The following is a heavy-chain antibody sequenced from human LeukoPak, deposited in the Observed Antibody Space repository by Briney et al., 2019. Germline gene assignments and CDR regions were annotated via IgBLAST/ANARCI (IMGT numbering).Heavy chain of an antibody. Sequence: GASVKVSCKASGYTFTSYDINWVRQAPGQGLEWMGRIIPILGIANYAQKFQGRVTITADKSTSTAYMELSSLRSEDTAVYYCALGATRTYYGDPNYYYGMDVWGQGTLVTVSS. CDR2: IIPILGIA. D-gene: IGHD4-17*01. J-gene: IGHJ6*02. V-gene: IGHV1-69*04. CDR3: ALGATRTYYGDPNYYYGMDV. CDR1: GYTFTSYD.